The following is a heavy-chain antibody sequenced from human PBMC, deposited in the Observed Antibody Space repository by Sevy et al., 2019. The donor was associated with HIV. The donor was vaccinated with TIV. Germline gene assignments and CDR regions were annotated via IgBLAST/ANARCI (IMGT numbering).Heavy chain of an antibody. CDR1: AFTFSNDW. J-gene: IGHJ5*02. Sequence: GGSLRLSCVASAFTFSNDWMTWVRQAPGKGQEWVGHIRSATDGGTTDYAAPVKGRFTISRHDSKNTVYLEMNSLKIEDTGVYFCATLSGNYWGDWLDPWGQGTLVTVSS. D-gene: IGHD5-12*01. CDR3: ATLSGNYWGDWLDP. CDR2: IRSATDGGTT. V-gene: IGHV3-15*07.